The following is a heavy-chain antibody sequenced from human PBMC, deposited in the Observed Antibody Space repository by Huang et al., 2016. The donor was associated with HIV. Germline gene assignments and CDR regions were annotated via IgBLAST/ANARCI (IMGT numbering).Heavy chain of an antibody. CDR1: GYTFSNYD. D-gene: IGHD2-15*01. CDR3: ATLPPVNYGRSGGRVRDY. J-gene: IGHJ4*02. CDR2: QNPNSGNT. V-gene: IGHV1-8*01. Sequence: QVQLVQSGAEVKKPGASVKVSCKASGYTFSNYDINRVGKAPGQGLEWMGWQNPNSGNTGYARKFQGRVTMTRSTSISTAYMELSRLRFEDTAGYYCATLPPVNYGRSGGRVRDYWGQGSLVTVSS.